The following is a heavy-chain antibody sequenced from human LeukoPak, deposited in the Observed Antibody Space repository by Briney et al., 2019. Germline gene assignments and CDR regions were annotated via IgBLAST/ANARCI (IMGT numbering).Heavy chain of an antibody. CDR3: AKVGYSYGYFDY. CDR2: ISYDGSNK. D-gene: IGHD5-18*01. Sequence: GGSLRLSCAASGFTFSSYAMHWVRQAPGKGLEWVAVISYDGSNKYYADSVKGRFTISRDNSKNTLYLQMNSLRAEDTAVYYCAKVGYSYGYFDYWGQGTLVTVSS. V-gene: IGHV3-30*04. CDR1: GFTFSSYA. J-gene: IGHJ4*02.